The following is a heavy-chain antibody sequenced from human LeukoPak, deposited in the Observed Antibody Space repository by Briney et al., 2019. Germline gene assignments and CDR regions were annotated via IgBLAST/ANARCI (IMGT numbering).Heavy chain of an antibody. Sequence: SVKVSYKASGGTVSRYAISSVRQAPGQGLEWMGGIIPIFGTANYAQKFQGRVTITADESTSTAYMELSSLRSEDTAVYYCVFGDSLDFWGQRTLVTVSS. CDR1: GGTVSRYA. J-gene: IGHJ4*02. CDR3: VFGDSLDF. D-gene: IGHD2-21*01. V-gene: IGHV1-69*13. CDR2: IIPIFGTA.